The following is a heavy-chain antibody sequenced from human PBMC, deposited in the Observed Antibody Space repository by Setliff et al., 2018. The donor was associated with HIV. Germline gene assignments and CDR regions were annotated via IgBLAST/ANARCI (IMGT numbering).Heavy chain of an antibody. J-gene: IGHJ6*02. V-gene: IGHV3-7*01. CDR1: GFTLSGYW. CDR2: IKQDGSEK. CDR3: ARDYLYYNLYNGSPVYGMDV. Sequence: HPGGSLRLSCAASGFTLSGYWLSWVRQAPGKGLEWVASIKQDGSEKYYVDSLKGRFAISRDNAKNSLYLQMNSLRVEDTAVYYCARDYLYYNLYNGSPVYGMDVWGQGTTVTVSS. D-gene: IGHD3-3*01.